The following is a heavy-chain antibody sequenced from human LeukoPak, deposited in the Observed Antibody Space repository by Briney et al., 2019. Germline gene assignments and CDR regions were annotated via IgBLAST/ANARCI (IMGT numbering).Heavy chain of an antibody. V-gene: IGHV3-21*01. D-gene: IGHD3-3*01. J-gene: IGHJ6*02. CDR3: ARAGYYDFWSGYYDGGCYYGMDV. Sequence: GGSLRLSCAASGFTLSKYAMNWVRQAPGKGLEWVSSISSSSSYIYYADSVKGRFTISRDNAKNSLYLQMNSLRAEDTAVYYCARAGYYDFWSGYYDGGCYYGMDVWGQGTTVTASS. CDR2: ISSSSSYI. CDR1: GFTLSKYA.